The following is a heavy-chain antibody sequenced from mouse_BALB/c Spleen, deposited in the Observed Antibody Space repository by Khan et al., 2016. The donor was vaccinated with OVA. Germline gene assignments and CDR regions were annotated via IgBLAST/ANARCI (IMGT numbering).Heavy chain of an antibody. CDR1: GYSITSDYA. V-gene: IGHV3-2*02. J-gene: IGHJ4*01. CDR2: INYSGST. D-gene: IGHD2-3*01. CDR3: ARDGSRYNYAMDY. Sequence: EVQLVESGPGLVNPSQSLSLTCTVTGYSITSDYAWNWLRQFPGNKLEWMGYINYSGSTNYHPALKSRISITRDTSKNQFFLQLNSVTTEDTATYYCARDGSRYNYAMDYWGQGTSVTVSS.